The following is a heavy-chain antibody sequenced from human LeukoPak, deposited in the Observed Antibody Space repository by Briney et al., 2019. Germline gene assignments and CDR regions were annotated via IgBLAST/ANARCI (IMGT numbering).Heavy chain of an antibody. D-gene: IGHD3-22*01. J-gene: IGHJ3*02. Sequence: GGSLRLSCAASGFTVSSTHMVWVRQAPGQGLEWVSVIYTGANSYYAGSVQGRFIISRDISKNTLYLQMNSLRAEDSALYYCARGGRGSAAVVAPRSFDIWGQGTMVTVSS. CDR3: ARGGRGSAAVVAPRSFDI. CDR2: IYTGANS. CDR1: GFTVSSTH. V-gene: IGHV3-53*01.